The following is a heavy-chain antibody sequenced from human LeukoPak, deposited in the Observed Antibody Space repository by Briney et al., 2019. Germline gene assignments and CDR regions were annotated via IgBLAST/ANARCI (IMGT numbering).Heavy chain of an antibody. CDR1: GFTVSSSY. V-gene: IGHV3-53*01. D-gene: IGHD4-23*01. Sequence: GGSLRLSCAASGFTVSSSYMNWVRQAPGKGLEWVSLIYGGGSTYYADSVKGRFTISRDNSKNTLYLQMNSLRAEDTAVYYCARRGDGGRSFDYWGQGTLVTVSS. CDR2: IYGGGST. J-gene: IGHJ4*02. CDR3: ARRGDGGRSFDY.